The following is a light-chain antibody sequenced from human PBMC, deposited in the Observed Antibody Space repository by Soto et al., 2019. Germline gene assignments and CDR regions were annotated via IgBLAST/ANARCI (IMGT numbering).Light chain of an antibody. Sequence: EIVLTQSPGTLSLSPGERATLSCRASQSISGNYLVWYQQKPGQAPRLLIYGASNRATGIPERFSGSGSGTDFTLTIGRLELQDSAMYYCQQYVISVTFGQGTRLEIK. J-gene: IGKJ5*01. CDR1: QSISGNY. CDR3: QQYVISVT. CDR2: GAS. V-gene: IGKV3-20*01.